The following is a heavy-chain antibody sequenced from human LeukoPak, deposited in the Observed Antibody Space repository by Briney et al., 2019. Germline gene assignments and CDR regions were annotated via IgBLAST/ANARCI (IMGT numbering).Heavy chain of an antibody. CDR2: IYYSGNT. J-gene: IGHJ4*02. D-gene: IGHD6-19*01. V-gene: IGHV4-39*07. Sequence: GSLRLSCAASGFTFSSYWMSWVRQPPGKGLEWIGSIYYSGNTYYNPSLKSRVTISVDTSKNQFSLKLSSVTAADTAVYYCARASYSSGWSDYWGQGTLVTVSS. CDR3: ARASYSSGWSDY. CDR1: GFTFSSYW.